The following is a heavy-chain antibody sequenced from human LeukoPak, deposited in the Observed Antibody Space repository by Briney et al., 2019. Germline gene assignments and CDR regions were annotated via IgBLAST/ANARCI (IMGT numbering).Heavy chain of an antibody. D-gene: IGHD6-13*01. V-gene: IGHV4-34*01. CDR2: INHSGST. CDR3: ARARRQQLVLNY. CDR1: GGSFSGYY. Sequence: SETLSLTCAVYGGSFSGYYWSWTRHPPGKALEGRGEINHSGSTNYNQSLKSRVTISVDTSKNQFSLRLSSVTAADTAVYYCARARRQQLVLNYWGQGTLVTVSS. J-gene: IGHJ4*02.